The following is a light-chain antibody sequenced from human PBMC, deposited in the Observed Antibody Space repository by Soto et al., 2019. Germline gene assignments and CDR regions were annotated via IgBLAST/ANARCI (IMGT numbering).Light chain of an antibody. CDR3: QQYSDWAPIT. CDR1: QSVGTN. CDR2: GAS. Sequence: EIVMTQSPAALSLSPGERATLSCRASQSVGTNLAWYQQKPGQAPRPLIYGASARATDVPARFSGSGSGTDFTLTIRSLQSEDFADYYCQQYSDWAPITFGGGTKVQIK. J-gene: IGKJ4*01. V-gene: IGKV3-15*01.